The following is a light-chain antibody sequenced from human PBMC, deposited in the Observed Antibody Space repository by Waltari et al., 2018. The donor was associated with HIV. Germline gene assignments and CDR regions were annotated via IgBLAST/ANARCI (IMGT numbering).Light chain of an antibody. Sequence: QSVLTQPPSVSGAPGQRVTISCTGSSSNIGAGYDAHWSQQLPGTAPKLLIYGNNNRPSGVPDRFSGSKSGTSASLAITGLQAEDEADYYCQSYDSSLSAFVFGTGTKVTVL. J-gene: IGLJ1*01. CDR2: GNN. CDR1: SSNIGAGYD. V-gene: IGLV1-40*01. CDR3: QSYDSSLSAFV.